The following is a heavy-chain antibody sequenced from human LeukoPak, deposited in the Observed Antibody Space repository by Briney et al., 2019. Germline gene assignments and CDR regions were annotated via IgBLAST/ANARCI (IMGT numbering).Heavy chain of an antibody. Sequence: SQTLSLTCTVSGGSISRGGYYWSWIRQHPGKGLEWIGYIYYSGTTYYNPSLKSRVTISVDTSKNQFSLKLTSVTAADTAVYYCARGHTVTTGEGFDPWGQGTLVTVSS. CDR1: GGSISRGGYY. CDR2: IYYSGTT. J-gene: IGHJ5*02. V-gene: IGHV4-31*03. D-gene: IGHD4-17*01. CDR3: ARGHTVTTGEGFDP.